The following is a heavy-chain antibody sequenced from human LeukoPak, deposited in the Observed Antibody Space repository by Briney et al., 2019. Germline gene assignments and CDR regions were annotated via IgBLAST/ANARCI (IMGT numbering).Heavy chain of an antibody. Sequence: ASVKVSCKASGYTFTSYAMNWVRQAPGQGLEWMGWINTNTGNPTYAQGFTGRFVFSLDTSVSTAYLQISSLKAEDTAVYYCARTFYGYISYYYYMDVWGKGTTVTVSS. CDR3: ARTFYGYISYYYYMDV. CDR1: GYTFTSYA. J-gene: IGHJ6*03. V-gene: IGHV7-4-1*02. D-gene: IGHD5-18*01. CDR2: INTNTGNP.